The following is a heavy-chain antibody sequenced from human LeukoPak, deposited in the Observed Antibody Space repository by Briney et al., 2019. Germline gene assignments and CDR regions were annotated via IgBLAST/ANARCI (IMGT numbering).Heavy chain of an antibody. Sequence: WASVKVSCKTSGYTFTSYDINWVRQATGQGLEWMGWMNPNSGNTGYAQKLQGRVTMTTDTSTSTAYMELRSLRSDDTAAYYCARDAPRSVVPAALDYWGQGTLVTVSS. CDR2: MNPNSGNT. V-gene: IGHV1-8*02. D-gene: IGHD2-2*01. CDR1: GYTFTSYD. CDR3: ARDAPRSVVPAALDY. J-gene: IGHJ4*02.